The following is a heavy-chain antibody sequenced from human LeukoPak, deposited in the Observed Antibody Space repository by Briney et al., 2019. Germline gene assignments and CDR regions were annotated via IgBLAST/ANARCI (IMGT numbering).Heavy chain of an antibody. Sequence: SETLSLTCTVSGGSIGSNYWSWVRQPAGKGLEWVGRINISGNTNYNPSLKSRVTMSVDTSKNQFSLRLNFVTAADTAVYYCTGEATDNSGGYYFDYWGQGTLVTVSS. CDR2: INISGNT. V-gene: IGHV4-4*07. CDR3: TGEATDNSGGYYFDY. J-gene: IGHJ4*02. D-gene: IGHD7-27*01. CDR1: GGSIGSNY.